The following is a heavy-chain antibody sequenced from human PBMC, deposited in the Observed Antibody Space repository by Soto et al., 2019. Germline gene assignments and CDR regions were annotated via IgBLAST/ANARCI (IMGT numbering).Heavy chain of an antibody. J-gene: IGHJ4*02. Sequence: GGSLRLSCSASGFSFSDSVMHWVRQAPGKRLEYVSAISTNGRSTYYADSVKGRFTISRDNSNNTVHLQMSSLRTEDTAVYYCLRDIFGVVIFDSWGQGT. V-gene: IGHV3-64D*06. D-gene: IGHD3-3*01. CDR3: LRDIFGVVIFDS. CDR1: GFSFSDSV. CDR2: ISTNGRST.